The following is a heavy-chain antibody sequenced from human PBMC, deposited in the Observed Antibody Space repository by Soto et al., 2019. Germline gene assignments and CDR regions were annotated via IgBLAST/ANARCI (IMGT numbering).Heavy chain of an antibody. Sequence: GGSLRLSWAASGLPSSNAWMTWSRKAPGKGMEWGGCIKSKTDGGTTDYSAPVKGRFTIPRDDSRNPLYLKINSLKTEDTAVYYFTTDADDCWNHGMDGWGQGTRVTFS. CDR1: GLPSSNAW. CDR3: TTDADDCWNHGMDG. D-gene: IGHD3-3*01. V-gene: IGHV3-15*01. CDR2: IKSKTDGGTT. J-gene: IGHJ6*02.